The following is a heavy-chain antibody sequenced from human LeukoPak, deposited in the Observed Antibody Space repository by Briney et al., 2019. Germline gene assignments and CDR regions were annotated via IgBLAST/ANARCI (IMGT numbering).Heavy chain of an antibody. CDR2: ISPGDPEI. CDR3: ARRTYFDTRHFDY. V-gene: IGHV5-51*01. Sequence: GESLKISCKGSGYSFTSYWIGWVRQMPGKGLEWMGIISPGDPEIRYSPSFQGQVTISADKSISTAFLQWSGLKASDTAIYFCARRTYFDTRHFDYWGQGTLITVSS. D-gene: IGHD3-22*01. J-gene: IGHJ4*02. CDR1: GYSFTSYW.